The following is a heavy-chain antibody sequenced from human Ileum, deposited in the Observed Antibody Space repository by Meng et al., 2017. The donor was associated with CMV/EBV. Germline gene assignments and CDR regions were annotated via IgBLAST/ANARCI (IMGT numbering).Heavy chain of an antibody. CDR1: GGSISSANW. CDR3: TTGSAYSPPGQFHQ. CDR2: VYRGGTA. V-gene: IGHV4-4*02. D-gene: IGHD3-22*01. J-gene: IGHJ4*02. Sequence: VSGGSISSANWCAWVRQTPGKGLEWIGEVYRGGTAMYNPSLQSRLTISVDDSTNQVSLRLRSVTAADTAMYYCTTGSAYSPPGQFHQWGQGTLVTVSS.